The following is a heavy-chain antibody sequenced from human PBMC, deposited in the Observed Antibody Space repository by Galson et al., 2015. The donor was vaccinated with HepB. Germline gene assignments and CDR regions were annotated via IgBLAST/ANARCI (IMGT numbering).Heavy chain of an antibody. CDR3: ARTGYSSTWSGSYYYYMDV. V-gene: IGHV4-61*01. D-gene: IGHD6-13*01. J-gene: IGHJ6*03. Sequence: LSLTCTVSGGSVSSGNYYWSWIRQPPGKGLEWIGYIYSSGSTHYNPSLKSRVTISVDTSKNQFYLKLSSVTAADTAVYYCARTGYSSTWSGSYYYYMDVWGKGTAVIASS. CDR1: GGSVSSGNYY. CDR2: IYSSGST.